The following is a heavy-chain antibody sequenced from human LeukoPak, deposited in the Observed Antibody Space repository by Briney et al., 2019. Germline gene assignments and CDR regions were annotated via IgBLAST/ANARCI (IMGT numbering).Heavy chain of an antibody. J-gene: IGHJ4*02. CDR3: ARVKQLGKQRYFDY. CDR1: GFTFSSYS. D-gene: IGHD6-6*01. Sequence: GGSLRLSCAASGFTFSSYSMNWVRQAPGKGLGWVSSISSSSSYIYYEDSVKGRFTISRDNAKNSLYLQMNSLRAEDTAVYYCARVKQLGKQRYFDYWGQGTLVTVSS. V-gene: IGHV3-21*01. CDR2: ISSSSSYI.